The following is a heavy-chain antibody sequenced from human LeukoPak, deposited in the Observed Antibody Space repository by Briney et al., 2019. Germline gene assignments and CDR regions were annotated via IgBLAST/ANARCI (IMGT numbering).Heavy chain of an antibody. V-gene: IGHV4-39*07. J-gene: IGHJ4*02. CDR2: IYYSGST. CDR3: AREGAAAAGPITLG. CDR1: GGSISSSSYY. D-gene: IGHD6-13*01. Sequence: PSETLSLTCTVSGGSISSSSYYWGWIRQPPGKGLEWIGSIYYSGSTYYNPSLKSRVTISVDKSKNQFSLKLSSVTAADTAVYYCAREGAAAAGPITLGWGQGTLVTVSS.